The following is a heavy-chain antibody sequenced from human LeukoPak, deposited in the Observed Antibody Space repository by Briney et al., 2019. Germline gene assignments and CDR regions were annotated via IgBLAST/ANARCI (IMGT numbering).Heavy chain of an antibody. CDR2: IYYSGST. V-gene: IGHV4-59*01. Sequence: SETLSLTCTVSGGSISSYYWSWIRQPPGKGLEWIGYIYYSGSTNYNPSLKSRVTISVDTSKNQFSLKLSSVTAADTAVYYCARSSGPHDFWSGSLLYLDYWGQGTLVTVSS. D-gene: IGHD3-3*01. CDR3: ARSSGPHDFWSGSLLYLDY. CDR1: GGSISSYY. J-gene: IGHJ4*02.